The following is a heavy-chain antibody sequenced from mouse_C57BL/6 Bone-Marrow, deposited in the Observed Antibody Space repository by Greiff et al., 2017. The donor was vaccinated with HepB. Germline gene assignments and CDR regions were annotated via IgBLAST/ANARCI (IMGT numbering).Heavy chain of an antibody. D-gene: IGHD1-1*01. CDR3: ARTPSGSSPAWFAY. Sequence: QVQLKQPGAELVRPGTSVKLSCKASGYTFTSYWMHWVKQRPGQGLEWIGVIDPSDSYTNYNQKFKGKATLTVDTSSSTAYMQLSSLTSEDSAVYYCARTPSGSSPAWFAYWGQGTLVTVSA. CDR2: IDPSDSYT. J-gene: IGHJ3*01. V-gene: IGHV1-59*01. CDR1: GYTFTSYW.